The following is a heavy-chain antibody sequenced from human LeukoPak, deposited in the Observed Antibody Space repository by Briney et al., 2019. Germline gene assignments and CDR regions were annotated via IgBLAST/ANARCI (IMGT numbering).Heavy chain of an antibody. V-gene: IGHV3-23*01. CDR2: ISGSGGST. CDR1: GFTFSSYA. CDR3: AKDRRTDYRGAWY. Sequence: GGSLRLSCAASGFTFSSYAMTWVRQAPGKGLEWVSTISGSGGSTHYADSAKGRFTISRDNSKNTLYLQMNSLRAGDTAVYYCAKDRRTDYRGAWYWGQGTPVTVSS. D-gene: IGHD6-19*01. J-gene: IGHJ4*02.